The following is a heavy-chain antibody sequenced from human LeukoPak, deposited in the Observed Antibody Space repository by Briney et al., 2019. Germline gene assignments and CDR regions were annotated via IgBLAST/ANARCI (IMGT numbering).Heavy chain of an antibody. Sequence: GRSLRLSCAASGFTFSSYAMHWVRQAPGKGLEWVAVISYDGSNKYYADSVKGRFTISRDNSKNTLYLQMNSLRAEDTAVYYCASCGYALFDYWGQGTLVTVSS. CDR1: GFTFSSYA. CDR2: ISYDGSNK. D-gene: IGHD5-12*01. V-gene: IGHV3-30-3*01. J-gene: IGHJ4*02. CDR3: ASCGYALFDY.